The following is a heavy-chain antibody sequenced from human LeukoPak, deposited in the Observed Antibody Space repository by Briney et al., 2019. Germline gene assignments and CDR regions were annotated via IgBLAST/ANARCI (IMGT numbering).Heavy chain of an antibody. CDR2: IKQDGSEK. D-gene: IGHD3-22*01. CDR1: GFTFSSYW. Sequence: PGGSLRLSCAASGFTFSSYWMSWVRQAPGKGLEWVANIKQDGSEKYYVDSVKGRFTISRDNAKNSLYLQMNSLRAEDTAVYYCARRRYYYDSSGYYWPMDVWGKGTTVTISS. V-gene: IGHV3-7*01. CDR3: ARRRYYYDSSGYYWPMDV. J-gene: IGHJ6*03.